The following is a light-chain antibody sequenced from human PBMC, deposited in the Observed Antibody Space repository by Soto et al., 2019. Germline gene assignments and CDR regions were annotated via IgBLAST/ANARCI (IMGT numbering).Light chain of an antibody. CDR1: SSEVGGYNY. CDR2: EVY. V-gene: IGLV2-8*01. Sequence: QSVLTQPPSASGSPGQSVTISCTGNSSEVGGYNYVSWYQHHPGKAPKLIIYEVYKRPSGVPDRFSGSKSGNTAALTVSGLQAEDEADYYCSSYVGTNSYVFGTGTKVTVL. J-gene: IGLJ1*01. CDR3: SSYVGTNSYV.